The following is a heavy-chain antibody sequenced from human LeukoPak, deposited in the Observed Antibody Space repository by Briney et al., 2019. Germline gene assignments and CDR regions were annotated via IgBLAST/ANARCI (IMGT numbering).Heavy chain of an antibody. D-gene: IGHD2-15*01. J-gene: IGHJ6*04. CDR1: GGTFSSYA. Sequence: SVKVSCKASGGTFSSYAISWVRQAPGQGLEWMGGIIPIFGTANYAQKFQGRVTITADESTSTAYMELSSPRSEDTAVYYCAVHVCSGGSCYSEDYGMDVWGKGTTVTVSS. V-gene: IGHV1-69*13. CDR3: AVHVCSGGSCYSEDYGMDV. CDR2: IIPIFGTA.